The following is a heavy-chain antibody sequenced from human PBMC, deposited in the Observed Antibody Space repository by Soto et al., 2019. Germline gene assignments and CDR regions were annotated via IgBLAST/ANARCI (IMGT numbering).Heavy chain of an antibody. CDR3: ARGGSGYCSGGSCYVEHAFDI. Sequence: SVKVSCKASGGTFSSYAISWVRQAPGQGLEWMGGIIPIFGTANYAQKFQGRVTITADETTSTAYMELSSLRSEDTAVYYCARGGSGYCSGGSCYVEHAFDIWGQGTMVTVSS. V-gene: IGHV1-69*13. CDR1: GGTFSSYA. J-gene: IGHJ3*02. D-gene: IGHD2-15*01. CDR2: IIPIFGTA.